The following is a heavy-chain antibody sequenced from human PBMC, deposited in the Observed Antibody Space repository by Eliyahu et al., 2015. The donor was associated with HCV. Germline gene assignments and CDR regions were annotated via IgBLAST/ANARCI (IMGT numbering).Heavy chain of an antibody. CDR1: GGPIGGYS. Sequence: QVQLQESGPGLVKPSETLSLTCTVPGGPIGGYSWAGSRQPPGKGLEWIGYIYYSGSTNYNPSLKSRVTISVDTSKNQFSLKLSSVTAADTAVYYCARPGGEAQLPIYYYYGMDVWGQGTTVTVSS. V-gene: IGHV4-59*01. CDR3: ARPGGEAQLPIYYYYGMDV. D-gene: IGHD2-2*01. J-gene: IGHJ6*02. CDR2: IYYSGST.